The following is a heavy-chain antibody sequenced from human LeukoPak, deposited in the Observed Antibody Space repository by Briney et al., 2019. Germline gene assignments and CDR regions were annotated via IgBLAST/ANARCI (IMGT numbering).Heavy chain of an antibody. V-gene: IGHV3-7*01. CDR3: ARESGSVTSEVDFDY. J-gene: IGHJ4*02. CDR2: IRQDGSQK. Sequence: GGSLRLSCAASGLTFSSYWMSRVRQAPGKGLEWVATIRQDGSQKYYVDSVKGRFTISRDNAKNSLYLQMNSLRAEDTAVYYCARESGSVTSEVDFDYWGQGTLVTVSS. D-gene: IGHD4-17*01. CDR1: GLTFSSYW.